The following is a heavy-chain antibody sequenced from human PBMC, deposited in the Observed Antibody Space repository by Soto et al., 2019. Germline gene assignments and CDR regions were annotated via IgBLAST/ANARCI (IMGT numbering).Heavy chain of an antibody. CDR2: INAGNGNT. CDR1: GYTFTSYG. J-gene: IGHJ4*02. V-gene: IGHV1-3*01. CDR3: ARGITLPTPLDY. Sequence: VASVKVSCKASGYTFTSYGISWVRQAPGQGLEWMGWINAGNGNTKYSQKFQGRVTITRDTSASTAYMELSSLRSEDTAVYYCARGITLPTPLDYWGQGTLVTVSS. D-gene: IGHD1-20*01.